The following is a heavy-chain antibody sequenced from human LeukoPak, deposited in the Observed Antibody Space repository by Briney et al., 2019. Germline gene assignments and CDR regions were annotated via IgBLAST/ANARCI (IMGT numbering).Heavy chain of an antibody. V-gene: IGHV3-23*01. CDR1: GFTFSSYA. CDR3: AKHLTIVTVGYFDL. CDR2: ICGNGGTT. Sequence: GGSLRLSCAASGFTFSSYARSWVRQAPGKGLEWVSVICGNGGTTFYAYSLKGRFTISRENSTNTLYLQMNSLRAEDRAGYYCAKHLTIVTVGYFDLWGRGTLVTVSS. D-gene: IGHD2/OR15-2a*01. J-gene: IGHJ2*01.